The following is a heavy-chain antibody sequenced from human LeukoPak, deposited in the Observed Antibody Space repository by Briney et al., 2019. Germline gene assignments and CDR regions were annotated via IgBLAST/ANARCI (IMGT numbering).Heavy chain of an antibody. CDR3: VRGTSVRGVIRVDY. V-gene: IGHV3-30-3*01. CDR1: GFTFSDYA. J-gene: IGHJ4*02. Sequence: PGGSLRLSCAASGFTFSDYAMHWVRQAPGKGLEWVAVISFDGSNKQYADSVKGRLTISRDNSKNTLYLQMNSLRAEDMAMYYCVRGTSVRGVIRVDYWGQGTLVTVSS. D-gene: IGHD3-10*01. CDR2: ISFDGSNK.